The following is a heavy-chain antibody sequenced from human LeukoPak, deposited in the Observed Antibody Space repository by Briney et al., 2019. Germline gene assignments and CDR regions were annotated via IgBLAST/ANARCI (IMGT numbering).Heavy chain of an antibody. J-gene: IGHJ4*02. Sequence: TSETLSLTCTVSGGSISSSSYYWGWIRQPPGKGLEWIGSIYYSGSTYYNPSLKSRVTISVDTSKNQFSLKLSSVTAADTAVYYCARRRRTYCYDSSGYGYFDYWGQGTLVTVSS. CDR3: ARRRRTYCYDSSGYGYFDY. CDR1: GGSISSSSYY. CDR2: IYYSGST. D-gene: IGHD3-22*01. V-gene: IGHV4-39*01.